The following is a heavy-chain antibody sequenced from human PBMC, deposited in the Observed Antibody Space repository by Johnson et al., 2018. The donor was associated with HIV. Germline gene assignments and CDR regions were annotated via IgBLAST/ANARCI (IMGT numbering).Heavy chain of an antibody. V-gene: IGHV3-15*01. D-gene: IGHD6-13*01. Sequence: VQLVESGGGLVKPGGSLRLSCAPSGFTFSNAWMSWVRQAPGKGLEWVGRIKSKTDGGTTDYAAPVKGRFTISRDDSKNTLYLQMNSLKTEDTAVYYCTTDLGSWSAFDIWGQGTMVTVSS. CDR3: TTDLGSWSAFDI. J-gene: IGHJ3*02. CDR2: IKSKTDGGTT. CDR1: GFTFSNAW.